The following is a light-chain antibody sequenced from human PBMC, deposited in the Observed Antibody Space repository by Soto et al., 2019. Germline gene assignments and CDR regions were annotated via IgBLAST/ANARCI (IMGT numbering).Light chain of an antibody. CDR3: EAWDSNLSGGV. CDR1: RSNLGNNY. J-gene: IGLJ3*02. CDR2: DND. V-gene: IGLV1-51*01. Sequence: QSVLTQPPSVSAAPGQKVTVSCSGSRSNLGNNYVSWYQHLPGTAPKLLIYDNDKRPSGIPDRFSASKSGTSATLDITGLQTGDEADYYCEAWDSNLSGGVFGGGTKVTVL.